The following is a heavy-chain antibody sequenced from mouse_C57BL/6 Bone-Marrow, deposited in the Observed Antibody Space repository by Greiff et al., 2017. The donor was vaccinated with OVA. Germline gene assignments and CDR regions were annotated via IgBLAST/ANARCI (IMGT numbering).Heavy chain of an antibody. V-gene: IGHV1-69*01. J-gene: IGHJ1*03. CDR3: ARWRWYFDV. CDR2: IDPSDSYT. Sequence: VQLQQPGAELVMPGASVKLSCKASGYTFTSYWMHWVKQRPGQGLEWIGEIDPSDSYTNYNQKFKGKSTLTVDKSSSTAYMQLRSLTSEDATVYYCARWRWYFDVWGTGTTVTVSS. CDR1: GYTFTSYW.